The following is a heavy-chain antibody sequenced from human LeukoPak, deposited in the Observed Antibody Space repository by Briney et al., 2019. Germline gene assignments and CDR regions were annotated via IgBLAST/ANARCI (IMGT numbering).Heavy chain of an antibody. Sequence: ASVKVSCKASGYTFTSYGISWVRQAPGQGLEWMGWISAYNGNTNYAQKLQGRVTMTTDTSTSTAYIKLRSLRSDDTAVYYCATEWWEPSTKYFDWPTSYYFDYWGQGTLVTVSS. CDR2: ISAYNGNT. CDR1: GYTFTSYG. V-gene: IGHV1-18*01. D-gene: IGHD3-9*01. CDR3: ATEWWEPSTKYFDWPTSYYFDY. J-gene: IGHJ4*02.